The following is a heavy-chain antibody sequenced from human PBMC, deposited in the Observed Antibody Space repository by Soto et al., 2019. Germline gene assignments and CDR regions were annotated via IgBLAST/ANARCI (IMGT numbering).Heavy chain of an antibody. D-gene: IGHD3-22*01. V-gene: IGHV1-24*01. CDR2: FDPEDGET. CDR3: ARALDTYYYDSSGLPAYGMDV. CDR1: GYTLTELS. J-gene: IGHJ6*02. Sequence: ASVKVSCQVSGYTLTELSMHWVRQAPGKGLEWMGGFDPEDGETIYAQKFQGRVTMTEDTSTDTAYMELSSLRSEDTAVYYCARALDTYYYDSSGLPAYGMDVWGQGTMVTVSS.